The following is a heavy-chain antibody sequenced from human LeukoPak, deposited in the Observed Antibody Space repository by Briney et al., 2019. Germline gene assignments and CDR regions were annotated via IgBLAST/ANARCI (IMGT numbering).Heavy chain of an antibody. D-gene: IGHD3-10*01. CDR3: ARAPFITMVRGVGWFDP. V-gene: IGHV1-69*13. CDR1: GGTFSSYA. Sequence: ASVKVSCKASGGTFSSYAISWARQAPGQGLEWMGGIIPIFGTANYAQKFQGRVTITADESTSTAYMELSSLRFEDTAVYYCARAPFITMVRGVGWFDPWGQGTLVTVSS. J-gene: IGHJ5*02. CDR2: IIPIFGTA.